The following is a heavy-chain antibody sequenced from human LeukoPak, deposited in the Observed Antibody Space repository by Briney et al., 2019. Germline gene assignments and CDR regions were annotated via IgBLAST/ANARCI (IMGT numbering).Heavy chain of an antibody. V-gene: IGHV3-48*03. J-gene: IGHJ5*02. CDR1: GFTFSIYE. Sequence: GGSLRLSCAASGFTFSIYEMNWVRQAPGKGLEWVSFISGSGSTIHFADSVKGRFTISRDNAKNSLYLQMNSLRGEDTAVYYCARGRWFDPWGQGNLVTVSS. CDR2: ISGSGSTI. CDR3: ARGRWFDP.